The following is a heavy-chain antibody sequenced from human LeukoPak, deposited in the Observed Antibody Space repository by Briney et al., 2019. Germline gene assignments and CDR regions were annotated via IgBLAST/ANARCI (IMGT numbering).Heavy chain of an antibody. CDR3: AGALCSGGSCYSFNY. J-gene: IGHJ4*02. V-gene: IGHV3-21*01. Sequence: PGGSLRLSCAASGFTFRTYAMSWVRQAPGKGLEWLSSIRTGGYIHYAESTKGRFIISRDNARDSLYLQMNSLSAEDTAIYHCAGALCSGGSCYSFNYWGQGTLVTVSS. D-gene: IGHD2-15*01. CDR1: GFTFRTYA. CDR2: IRTGGYI.